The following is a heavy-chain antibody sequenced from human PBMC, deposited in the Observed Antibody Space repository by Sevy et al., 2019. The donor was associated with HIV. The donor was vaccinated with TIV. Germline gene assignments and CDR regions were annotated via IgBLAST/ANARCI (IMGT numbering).Heavy chain of an antibody. J-gene: IGHJ5*02. CDR2: ISTYNTVR. D-gene: IGHD6-19*01. V-gene: IGHV1-18*01. CDR1: GYTFTTYG. Sequence: ASVKVSCKASGYTFTTYGISWVRQAPGQGLEWMGWISTYNTVRNSAQKFHDRVTMTIDTSTSTAYMELRSLRSDETAVCYCARSTQVAGRSNWFDPWGQGTLVTVSS. CDR3: ARSTQVAGRSNWFDP.